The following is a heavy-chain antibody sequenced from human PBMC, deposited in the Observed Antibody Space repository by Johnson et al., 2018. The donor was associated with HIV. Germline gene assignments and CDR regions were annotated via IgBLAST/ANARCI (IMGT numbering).Heavy chain of an antibody. J-gene: IGHJ3*02. D-gene: IGHD6-13*01. CDR1: GFTLDDYD. V-gene: IGHV3-20*04. CDR2: FYRNGGST. CDR3: AIIAAGNVFDI. Sequence: VQLVESGGGVVRPGGSLRLSCAASGFTLDDYDMSWVRQVPGKGLEWVSGFYRNGGSTGYAASVQGRFTISRDVSKSTLFLEMNSLRVEDTAMYYCAIIAAGNVFDIWGQGTMVTVSS.